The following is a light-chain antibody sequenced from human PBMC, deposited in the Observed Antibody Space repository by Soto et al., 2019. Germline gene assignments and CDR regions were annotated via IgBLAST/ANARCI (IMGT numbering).Light chain of an antibody. CDR2: DAS. Sequence: EIVLTQSPGTLSLSPGERSTLSCRASQSVSNNYLAWYQQKPGQAPRLLIYDASSRAAGIPDRFSGSGSGTDFTLTITRLEPEDFAVYHCQQYDGSPRTFGQGTKVDI. CDR3: QQYDGSPRT. V-gene: IGKV3-20*01. J-gene: IGKJ1*01. CDR1: QSVSNNY.